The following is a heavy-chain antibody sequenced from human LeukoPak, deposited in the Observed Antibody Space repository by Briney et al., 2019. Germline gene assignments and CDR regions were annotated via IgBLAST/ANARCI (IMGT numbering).Heavy chain of an antibody. CDR3: ARDPVFYYDSSGHDY. V-gene: IGHV3-21*01. CDR2: ISSSSSYI. D-gene: IGHD3-22*01. Sequence: GGSLRLSCAASGFTFSSYSMNWVRQAPGKGLEWVSSISSSSSYIYYADSVKGRFTISRDNAKNSLYLQMNSLRAEDTAVYYCARDPVFYYDSSGHDYWGQGTLVTVSS. J-gene: IGHJ4*02. CDR1: GFTFSSYS.